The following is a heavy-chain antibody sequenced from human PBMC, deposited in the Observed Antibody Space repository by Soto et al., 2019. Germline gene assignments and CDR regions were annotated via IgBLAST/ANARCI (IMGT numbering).Heavy chain of an antibody. J-gene: IGHJ6*02. CDR2: ISYDGSNK. CDR1: GFTFSSYG. Sequence: QVQLVESGGGVVQPGRSLRLSCAASGFTFSSYGMHWVRQAPGKGLEWVAVISYDGSNKYYADSVKGRFTISRDNSKNTLYLQMNSLRAEDTAVYYCAKDRDKWAPDDYYYYGMDVWGQGTTVTVSS. CDR3: AKDRDKWAPDDYYYYGMDV. V-gene: IGHV3-30*18. D-gene: IGHD2-8*01.